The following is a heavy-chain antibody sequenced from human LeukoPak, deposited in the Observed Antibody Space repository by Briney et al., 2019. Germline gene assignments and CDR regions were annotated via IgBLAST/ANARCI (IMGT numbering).Heavy chain of an antibody. D-gene: IGHD3-10*01. CDR1: GGSISSYY. Sequence: SGTLSLTCTVSGGSISSYYWSWIRQPPGKGLEWIGYIYYSGSTNYNPSLKSRVTISVDTSKNQFSLKLSSVTAADTAVYYCAREVAYYYGSGSITDHFDYWGQGTLVTVSS. J-gene: IGHJ4*02. V-gene: IGHV4-59*01. CDR2: IYYSGST. CDR3: AREVAYYYGSGSITDHFDY.